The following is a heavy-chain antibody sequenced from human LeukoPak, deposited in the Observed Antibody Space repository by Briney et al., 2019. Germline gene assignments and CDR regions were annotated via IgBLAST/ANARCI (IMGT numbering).Heavy chain of an antibody. V-gene: IGHV4-59*01. Sequence: PSETLSLTCTVSGGSISSYYWSWIRQPPGKGLEWIGYIYYSGSTNYNPSLKSRVTISVDTSKNQFSLKLSSVIAADTAVYYCARGCSAGTPHNWFDPWGQGTLVTVSS. CDR3: ARGCSAGTPHNWFDP. J-gene: IGHJ5*02. CDR1: GGSISSYY. D-gene: IGHD6-13*01. CDR2: IYYSGST.